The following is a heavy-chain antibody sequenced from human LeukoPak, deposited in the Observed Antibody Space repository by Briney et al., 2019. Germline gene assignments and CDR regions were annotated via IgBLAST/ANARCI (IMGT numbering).Heavy chain of an antibody. V-gene: IGHV1-8*01. CDR2: VNPNSGHT. Sequence: ASVKVSCKASGYTFTSYDINWVRQATGQGLEWMGWVNPNSGHTGFAQKFQGRVTMTRNTSISTAFMELSSLRSEDTAVYYCARRNTIMVAGLDYWGQGTLVTVSS. J-gene: IGHJ4*02. CDR1: GYTFTSYD. CDR3: ARRNTIMVAGLDY. D-gene: IGHD5-24*01.